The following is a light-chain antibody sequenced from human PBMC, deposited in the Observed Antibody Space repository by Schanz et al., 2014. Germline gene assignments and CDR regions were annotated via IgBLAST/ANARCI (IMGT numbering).Light chain of an antibody. V-gene: IGLV2-14*01. CDR2: DVR. CDR3: SSYTTSSTLV. Sequence: QSALTQPASVSGSPGQSITISCTGTGSDVGGYNYVSWYQQHPGKAPKLMIYDVRNRPSGVSNRFSGSKSGNTASLTISGLQAEDEAAYYCSSYTTSSTLVFGPGTKLTVV. J-gene: IGLJ1*01. CDR1: GSDVGGYNY.